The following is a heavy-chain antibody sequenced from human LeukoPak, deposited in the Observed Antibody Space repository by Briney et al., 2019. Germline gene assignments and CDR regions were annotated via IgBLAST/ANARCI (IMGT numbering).Heavy chain of an antibody. V-gene: IGHV2-70*01. J-gene: IGHJ4*02. D-gene: IGHD3-22*01. Sequence: SGPALMQPRPTLTLTCTFSGFSLSTRGRCVGWIRQPPVKALEWLSLIDWDDDKYYITSLKTRLTISTDTSKNQLVLTMTNMDPVDTATYYCARSYDSSGYLFGYWGQGTLVTVSS. CDR3: ARSYDSSGYLFGY. CDR1: GFSLSTRGRC. CDR2: IDWDDDK.